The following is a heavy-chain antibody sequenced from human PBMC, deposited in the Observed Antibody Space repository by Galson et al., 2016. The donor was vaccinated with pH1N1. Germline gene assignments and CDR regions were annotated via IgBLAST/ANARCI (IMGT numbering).Heavy chain of an antibody. Sequence: SVKVSCKASGGSVRNCVVSWMRQAPGQGLEWMGGLMPIFNTPQHAQKSQGRVPISAEEQSTTTDMELSGRRAEDTAVYFCARETVAAAWYNPFDPWGQGTLVIVSS. CDR1: GGSVRNCV. D-gene: IGHD1-1*01. V-gene: IGHV1-69*13. J-gene: IGHJ5*02. CDR3: ARETVAAAWYNPFDP. CDR2: LMPIFNTP.